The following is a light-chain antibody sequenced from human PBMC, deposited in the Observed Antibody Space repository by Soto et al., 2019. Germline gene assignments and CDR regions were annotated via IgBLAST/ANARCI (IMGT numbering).Light chain of an antibody. V-gene: IGKV3-15*01. CDR3: LQSHNLWA. Sequence: IVMTQSPATLSVSPGERVTLPCRASQNIYSNIAWYQQRPGQAPRLLIYRASTRATGVPARFSGSGSGTDFTLTISSLQSEDFTVHSCLQSHNLWAFGQGTKVDIK. CDR1: QNIYSN. J-gene: IGKJ1*01. CDR2: RAS.